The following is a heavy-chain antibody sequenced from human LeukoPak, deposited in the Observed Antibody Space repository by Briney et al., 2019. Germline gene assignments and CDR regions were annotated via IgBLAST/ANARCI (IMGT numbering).Heavy chain of an antibody. J-gene: IGHJ4*02. CDR3: ARGGYNYDSPPGDPFDY. D-gene: IGHD5-18*01. CDR2: IYYSGST. V-gene: IGHV4-59*01. Sequence: SETLSLTCTVSGGPISSYYWSWIRQPPGKGLEWIGYIYYSGSTNYNPSLKSRVTISVDTSKNQFSLKLSSVTAADTAVYYCARGGYNYDSPPGDPFDYWGQGTLVTVSS. CDR1: GGPISSYY.